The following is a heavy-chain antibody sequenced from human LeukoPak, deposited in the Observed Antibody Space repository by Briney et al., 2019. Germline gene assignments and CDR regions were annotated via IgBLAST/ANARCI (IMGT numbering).Heavy chain of an antibody. CDR3: ARHIRYPQYSSGWVFDY. CDR1: GGSISSYY. V-gene: IGHV4-39*01. Sequence: PSETLSLTCTVSGGSISSYYWGWIRQPPGKGLEWIGSIYYSGSTYYNPSLKSRVTISVDTSKNQFSLKLSSVTAADTAVYYCARHIRYPQYSSGWVFDYWGQGTLVTVSS. CDR2: IYYSGST. J-gene: IGHJ4*02. D-gene: IGHD6-19*01.